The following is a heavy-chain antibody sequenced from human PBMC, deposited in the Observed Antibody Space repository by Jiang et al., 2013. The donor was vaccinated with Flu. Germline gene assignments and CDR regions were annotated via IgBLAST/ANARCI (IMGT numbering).Heavy chain of an antibody. D-gene: IGHD2-15*01. V-gene: IGHV3-30*04. Sequence: ESGGGVVQPGRSLRLSCAASGFTFSSYAMHWVRQAPGKGLEWVAVIWYDGSNKYYADSVKGRFTISRDNSKNTLYLQMNSLRAEDTAVYYCARGRSYCSGGSCYGGGGMDVWGQGTTVTVSS. J-gene: IGHJ6*02. CDR1: GFTFSSYA. CDR2: IWYDGSNK. CDR3: ARGRSYCSGGSCYGGGGMDV.